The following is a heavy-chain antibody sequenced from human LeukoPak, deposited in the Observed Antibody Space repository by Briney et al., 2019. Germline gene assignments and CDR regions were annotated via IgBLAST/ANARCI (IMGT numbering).Heavy chain of an antibody. CDR3: AGSNDYKYYYYGMDV. D-gene: IGHD4-11*01. J-gene: IGHJ6*02. Sequence: PSETLSLTCTVSGGSISSSSYYWGWIRQPPGKGLEWIGSIYYSGSTYYNPSLKSRVTISVDTSKNQFSLKLSSVTAADTAVYYCAGSNDYKYYYYGMDVWGQGTLVTVSS. CDR1: GGSISSSSYY. V-gene: IGHV4-39*01. CDR2: IYYSGST.